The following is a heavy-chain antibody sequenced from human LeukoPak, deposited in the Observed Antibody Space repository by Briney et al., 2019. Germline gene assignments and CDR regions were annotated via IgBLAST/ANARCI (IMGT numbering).Heavy chain of an antibody. CDR3: ARICSSSSWYGSYYYYYMDV. V-gene: IGHV4-34*01. CDR2: INHSGST. D-gene: IGHD6-13*01. J-gene: IGHJ6*03. Sequence: PSETLSLTCAVYGGSFSGYYWSWIRQPPGEGLEWIGEINHSGSTNYNPSLKSRVTISVDTSKNQFSLKLSSVTAADTAVYYCARICSSSSWYGSYYYYYMDVWGKGTTVTVSS. CDR1: GGSFSGYY.